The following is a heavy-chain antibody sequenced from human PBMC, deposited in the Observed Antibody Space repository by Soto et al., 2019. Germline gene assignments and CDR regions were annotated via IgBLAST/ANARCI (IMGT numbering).Heavy chain of an antibody. CDR1: GGSISSYY. Sequence: QVQLQESGPGLVKPSETLSLTCTVSGGSISSYYWSWSRQPPGKGLEWIGYIYYSGSTNYNPSLKSRVTISVDTSKNQLSLKLSSVTAADTAVYYCASLWFGELLRDWGQGTLVTISS. V-gene: IGHV4-59*01. J-gene: IGHJ4*02. D-gene: IGHD3-10*01. CDR2: IYYSGST. CDR3: ASLWFGELLRD.